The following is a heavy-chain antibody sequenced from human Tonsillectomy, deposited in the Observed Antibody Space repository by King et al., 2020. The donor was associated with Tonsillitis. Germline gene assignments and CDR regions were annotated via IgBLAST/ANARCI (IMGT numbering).Heavy chain of an antibody. CDR3: AREYCSSTSCYYFDY. CDR1: GGSMNNNY. V-gene: IGHV4-59*01. Sequence: QVQLQESGPGLVKPSETLSLTCTVSGGSMNNNYWSWIRPPPGKGLEWIGFFYYTGSTNYNPSLKSRVTISGDTSKNQFSLKVNSVTAADTAVYYCAREYCSSTSCYYFDYWGQGTLVTVSS. D-gene: IGHD2-2*01. CDR2: FYYTGST. J-gene: IGHJ4*02.